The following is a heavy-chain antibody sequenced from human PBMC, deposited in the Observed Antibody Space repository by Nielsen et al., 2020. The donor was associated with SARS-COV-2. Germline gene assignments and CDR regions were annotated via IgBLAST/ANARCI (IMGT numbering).Heavy chain of an antibody. J-gene: IGHJ6*02. Sequence: WGPQAPGQRLEGLGWINAGIGNTKYSQKMRGRVTITRDTSASTDDKELSSLRSENTAVYYGAREASTRYCSGTNCYYYYGMDVWGQGTTVTVSS. CDR3: AREASTRYCSGTNCYYYYGMDV. CDR2: INAGIGNT. V-gene: IGHV1-3*01. D-gene: IGHD2-2*01.